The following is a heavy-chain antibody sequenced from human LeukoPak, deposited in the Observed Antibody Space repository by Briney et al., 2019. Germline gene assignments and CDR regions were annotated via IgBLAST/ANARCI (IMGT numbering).Heavy chain of an antibody. D-gene: IGHD5-12*01. CDR2: IIPIFGTA. J-gene: IGHJ4*02. Sequence: GASVKVSCKASGGTFSSYAISWVRQAPGQGLEWMGGIIPIFGTANYAQKFQGRVTITADESTSTAYMELGSLRSEDTAVYYCARDTGGYDWRFDYWGQGTLVTVSS. CDR1: GGTFSSYA. V-gene: IGHV1-69*13. CDR3: ARDTGGYDWRFDY.